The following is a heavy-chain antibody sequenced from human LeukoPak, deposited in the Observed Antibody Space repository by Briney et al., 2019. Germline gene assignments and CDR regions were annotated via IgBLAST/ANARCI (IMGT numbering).Heavy chain of an antibody. V-gene: IGHV4-59*08. J-gene: IGHJ4*02. Sequence: SETLSLTCSVSGGPITSHYWSWMRQSPEKGLEWIAYFYYSGSTTNYNPFLKSRVTISVDTSKNQFSLNLRSVTAADTAVYYCARLSSGSHDYWGRGTLVTVSS. CDR2: FYYSGSTT. CDR3: ARLSSGSHDY. CDR1: GGPITSHY. D-gene: IGHD3-10*01.